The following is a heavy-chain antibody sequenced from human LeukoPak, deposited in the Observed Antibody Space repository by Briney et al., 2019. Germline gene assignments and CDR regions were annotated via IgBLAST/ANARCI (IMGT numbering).Heavy chain of an antibody. CDR1: GFTFSGYI. CDR2: IGSSGTNR. D-gene: IGHD6-19*01. Sequence: GGSPRLSCAASGFTFSGYIMNWVRQAPGKGLEWVSNIGSSGTNRYYADSVKGRFSISRDNAKSSLYLQMNSLRVEDTAVYYCALLAVASDFDYWGQGALVTVSS. CDR3: ALLAVASDFDY. V-gene: IGHV3-48*04. J-gene: IGHJ4*02.